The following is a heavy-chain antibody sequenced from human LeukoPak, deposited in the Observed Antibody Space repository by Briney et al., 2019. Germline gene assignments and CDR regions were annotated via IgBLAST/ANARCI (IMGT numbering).Heavy chain of an antibody. Sequence: PGGSLRLSCAASGFTFSDYYMSWIRQAPGKGLEWVSYISSSGSTIYYADSVKGRFTISRDNSKNTLYLQMNSLKTEDTAVYYCTRRLDSGSSRTGDYWGQGTLVTVSS. CDR3: TRRLDSGSSRTGDY. CDR1: GFTFSDYY. CDR2: ISSSGSTI. V-gene: IGHV3-11*01. J-gene: IGHJ4*02. D-gene: IGHD1-26*01.